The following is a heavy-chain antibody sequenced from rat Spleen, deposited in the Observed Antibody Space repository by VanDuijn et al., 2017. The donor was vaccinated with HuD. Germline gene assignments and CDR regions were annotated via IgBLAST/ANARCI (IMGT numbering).Heavy chain of an antibody. CDR1: GLSFSNYD. V-gene: IGHV5-29*01. J-gene: IGHJ3*01. CDR3: TREDSGSGFAY. CDR2: ISHDDPNT. Sequence: EVQLVESGGGLVQPGRSLKLSCTASGLSFSNYDMAWVRQAPKKGLEWVATISHDDPNTYYRDSVKGRFTISRDNAKSTLYLQMDSLRSEDTATYYCTREDSGSGFAYWGQGTLVTVSS. D-gene: IGHD4-3*01.